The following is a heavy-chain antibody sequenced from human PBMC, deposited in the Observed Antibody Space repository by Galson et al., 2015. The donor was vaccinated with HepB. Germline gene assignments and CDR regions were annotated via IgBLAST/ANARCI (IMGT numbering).Heavy chain of an antibody. CDR1: GYTLTELS. CDR2: FDPEDGET. V-gene: IGHV1-24*01. CDR3: ATAAPLPNYYDSSGFLDY. D-gene: IGHD3-22*01. Sequence: SVKVSCKVSGYTLTELSMHWVRQAPGKGLEWMGGFDPEDGETIYAQKFQGRVTMTEDTSTDTAYMELSSLRSEDTAVYYCATAAPLPNYYDSSGFLDYWGQGTLVTVSS. J-gene: IGHJ4*02.